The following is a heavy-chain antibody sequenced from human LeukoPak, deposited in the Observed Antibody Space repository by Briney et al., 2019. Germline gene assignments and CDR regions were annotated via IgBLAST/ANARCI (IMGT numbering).Heavy chain of an antibody. CDR1: GGSLSSDY. CDR2: ISYSGST. V-gene: IGHV4-59*01. Sequence: SETLSLTCTVSGGSLSSDYWSWIRQPPGKGLEWIGYISYSGSTNYNPSLKSRVTISVDTSKNQFSLSLSSVTAADTAVYYCAREAVSGWYDFFDYWGQGTLVTVSS. CDR3: AREAVSGWYDFFDY. J-gene: IGHJ4*02. D-gene: IGHD6-19*01.